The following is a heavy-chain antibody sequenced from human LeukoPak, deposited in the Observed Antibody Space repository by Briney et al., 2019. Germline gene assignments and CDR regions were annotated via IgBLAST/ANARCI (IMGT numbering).Heavy chain of an antibody. V-gene: IGHV5-51*01. CDR1: GYTFHSYW. Sequence: GESLKISCKGSGYTFHSYWIAWVPQIPGKGLEWMGIIYPGDSDTRYSPSFQGQVTISADKSIRTAYLQWSSLKASDTAMYYCARSSGWYGGFDYWGQGTLVTVSS. D-gene: IGHD6-19*01. CDR2: IYPGDSDT. J-gene: IGHJ4*02. CDR3: ARSSGWYGGFDY.